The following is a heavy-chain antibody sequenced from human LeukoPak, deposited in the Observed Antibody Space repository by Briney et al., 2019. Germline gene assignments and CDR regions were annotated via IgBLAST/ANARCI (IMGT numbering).Heavy chain of an antibody. J-gene: IGHJ6*02. CDR1: GGSISSYY. D-gene: IGHD5-18*01. CDR2: IYYSGST. Sequence: SETLSLTCTVSGGSISSYYWSWIRQPPGKGLEWIGDIYYSGSTNYNPSLKSRVTISVDTSKNQFSLKLSSVTAADTAVDYCARSSGGYSTGYYYGMDVGGQGTTVTVSS. CDR3: ARSSGGYSTGYYYGMDV. V-gene: IGHV4-59*08.